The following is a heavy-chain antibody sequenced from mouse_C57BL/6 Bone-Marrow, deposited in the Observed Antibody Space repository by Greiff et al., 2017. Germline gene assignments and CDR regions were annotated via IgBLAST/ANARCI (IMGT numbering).Heavy chain of an antibody. Sequence: EVKVEESGGDLVKPGGSLKLSCAASGFTFSSYGMSWVRQTPDKRLEWVATISSGGSYTYYPDSVKGRFTISRDNAKNTLYLQMSSLKSEETAMYYCARRGLWLRRGYYAMDYWGQGTSVTVSS. D-gene: IGHD2-2*01. CDR1: GFTFSSYG. J-gene: IGHJ4*01. CDR3: ARRGLWLRRGYYAMDY. CDR2: ISSGGSYT. V-gene: IGHV5-6*01.